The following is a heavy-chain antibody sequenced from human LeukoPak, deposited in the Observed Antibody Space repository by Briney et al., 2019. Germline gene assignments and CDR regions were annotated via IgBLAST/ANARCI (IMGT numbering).Heavy chain of an antibody. V-gene: IGHV3-21*01. CDR2: ISPSRSYI. Sequence: GGSLRLSCAASGFSFSDYSINWVRQAPGKGLDGVSSISPSRSYIHYADSVKGRFTVSRDNAKNSLYLQMNSLRAEDTAVYYCARGRGCSSMSCYPDYWGQGTLVTVSS. CDR1: GFSFSDYS. J-gene: IGHJ4*02. CDR3: ARGRGCSSMSCYPDY. D-gene: IGHD2-2*01.